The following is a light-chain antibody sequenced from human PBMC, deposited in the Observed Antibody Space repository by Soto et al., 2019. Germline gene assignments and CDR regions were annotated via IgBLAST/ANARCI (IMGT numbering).Light chain of an antibody. Sequence: QLTQSPSSLSASVGDRVTITCRASQGISSYLAWYQQKSGKAPRVLIYAAFTLQSGVPSRFSGRGSGTEFTLTISSLQPDDFATYYCQQYNCYSFGQGTKVDIK. CDR2: AAF. V-gene: IGKV1-9*01. CDR1: QGISSY. CDR3: QQYNCYS. J-gene: IGKJ1*01.